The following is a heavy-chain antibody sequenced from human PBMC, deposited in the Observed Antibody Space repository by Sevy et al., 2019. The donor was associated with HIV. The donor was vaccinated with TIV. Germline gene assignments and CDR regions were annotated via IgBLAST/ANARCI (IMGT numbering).Heavy chain of an antibody. CDR3: ARDLVVVPAAIPDAY. J-gene: IGHJ4*02. CDR2: ISAYNGNT. V-gene: IGHV1-18*01. CDR1: GYTFTSYG. D-gene: IGHD2-2*01. Sequence: ASVKVSCKASGYTFTSYGISWVRQAPGQGLEWMGWISAYNGNTNYAQKLQGRVTMTTDTSTSTAYMELRSLRSDDTAVYYCARDLVVVPAAIPDAYWGQGTLVTVSS.